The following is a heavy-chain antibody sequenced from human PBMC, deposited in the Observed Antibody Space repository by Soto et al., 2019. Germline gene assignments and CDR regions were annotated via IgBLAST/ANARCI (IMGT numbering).Heavy chain of an antibody. J-gene: IGHJ6*02. D-gene: IGHD3-10*01. CDR3: AKDQGAIRGLGGYYYYGMDV. V-gene: IGHV3-30*18. Sequence: QVQLVESGGGVVQPGRSLRLPCAASGFTFSSYGMHWVRQAPGKGLEWVAVISYDGSNKYYEDSVKGRFTISRDNSKNTLYLKMNSLRAEDTAVYYCAKDQGAIRGLGGYYYYGMDVWGQGTTVTVSS. CDR1: GFTFSSYG. CDR2: ISYDGSNK.